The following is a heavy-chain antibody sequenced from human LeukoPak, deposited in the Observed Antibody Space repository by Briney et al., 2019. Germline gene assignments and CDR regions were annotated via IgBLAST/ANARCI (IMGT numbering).Heavy chain of an antibody. J-gene: IGHJ4*02. Sequence: QAGGSLRLSCAASGFTFSSYAMHWVRQAPGKGLEYVSAISSNGGSTYYADSVKGRFTISRDNSKNTLYLQMSSLRAEDTAVYYCVKGPDPHPTVNHRGAFDYWGQGTLVTVSS. CDR3: VKGPDPHPTVNHRGAFDY. CDR1: GFTFSSYA. V-gene: IGHV3-64D*09. CDR2: ISSNGGST. D-gene: IGHD4-17*01.